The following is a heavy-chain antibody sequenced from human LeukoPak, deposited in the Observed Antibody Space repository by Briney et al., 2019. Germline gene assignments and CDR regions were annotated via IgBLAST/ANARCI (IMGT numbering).Heavy chain of an antibody. CDR3: ARDCYYDSNRMNRWFDP. V-gene: IGHV4-30-4*01. CDR1: GGSISSGDYY. J-gene: IGHJ5*02. CDR2: IYYSGST. D-gene: IGHD3-22*01. Sequence: SETLSLTCTVSGGSISSGDYYWSWIRQPPGKGLEWIGYIYYSGSTYYNPSLKSRVTISVDTSKNQFSLKLSSVTAADTAVYYCARDCYYDSNRMNRWFDPWGQGTLVTVSS.